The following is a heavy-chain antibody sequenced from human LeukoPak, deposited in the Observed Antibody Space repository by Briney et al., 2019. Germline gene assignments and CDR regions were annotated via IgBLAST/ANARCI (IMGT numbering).Heavy chain of an antibody. J-gene: IGHJ6*03. V-gene: IGHV1-69*05. CDR2: IIPIFRTP. Sequence: SVKVSCKASGGTSSTYTITWVRQAPGQGLERMGGIIPIFRTPNYAQKFQGRVTITTDESTSTAYMELSSLKSEDTAIYYCARVDRYYFYLDVWGKGTTVTVSS. CDR3: ARVDRYYFYLDV. CDR1: GGTSSTYT.